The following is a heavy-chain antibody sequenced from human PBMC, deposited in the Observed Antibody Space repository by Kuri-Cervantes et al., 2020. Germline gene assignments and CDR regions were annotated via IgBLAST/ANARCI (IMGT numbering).Heavy chain of an antibody. J-gene: IGHJ4*02. V-gene: IGHV4-30-4*01. CDR3: ARVGYSYRHDY. Sequence: LRLTCTVSGGSISSGDYYWSWIRQPPGKGLEWIGYIYYSGSTYYNPSLKSRVTISVDTSKNQFSLKLSSVTAADTAVYYCARVGYSYRHDYWGQGTLVTVSS. CDR2: IYYSGST. CDR1: GGSISSGDYY. D-gene: IGHD5-18*01.